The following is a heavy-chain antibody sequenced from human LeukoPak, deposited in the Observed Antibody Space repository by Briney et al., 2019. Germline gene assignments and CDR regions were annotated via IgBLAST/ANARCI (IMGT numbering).Heavy chain of an antibody. CDR1: GYTFTSYY. D-gene: IGHD2-2*01. CDR3: ARSSTINRHQFDP. V-gene: IGHV1-46*01. CDR2: INPSGGST. J-gene: IGHJ5*02. Sequence: ASVKVSCKASGYTFTSYYMHWVRQAPGQGLEWMGIINPSGGSTSYVQKFQGRVTMTRDTSTSTVYMELSSLRSEDTAVYYCARSSTINRHQFDPWGQGTLVTVSS.